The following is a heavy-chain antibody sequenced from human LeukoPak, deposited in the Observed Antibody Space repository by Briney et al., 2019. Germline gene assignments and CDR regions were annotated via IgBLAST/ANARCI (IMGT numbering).Heavy chain of an antibody. CDR2: IYYSGST. Sequence: GSLRLSCAASGFTFSDYYMSWIRQPPGKGLEWIGTIYYSGSTYYNPSLKSRVTISVDTSKNQCSLKLSSVTAADTAVYYCARLYYYDSSGYYYVGGSFDYWGQGTLVTVSS. V-gene: IGHV4-39*01. J-gene: IGHJ4*02. CDR1: GFTFSDYY. CDR3: ARLYYYDSSGYYYVGGSFDY. D-gene: IGHD3-22*01.